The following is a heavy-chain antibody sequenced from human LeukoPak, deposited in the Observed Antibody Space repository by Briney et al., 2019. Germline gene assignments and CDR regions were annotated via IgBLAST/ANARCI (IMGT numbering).Heavy chain of an antibody. J-gene: IGHJ1*01. V-gene: IGHV1-18*01. Sequence: ASVKVSCKTSGYTFTSFGITWVRQAPGQGLEWMGYIGGYNGKTMYGQRFQGRVTMTKDTPTNTVYMELRSLRSDDTALYYCARDGITGTTRLSNWGQGTLIIVSS. CDR3: ARDGITGTTRLSN. D-gene: IGHD1-7*01. CDR1: GYTFTSFG. CDR2: IGGYNGKT.